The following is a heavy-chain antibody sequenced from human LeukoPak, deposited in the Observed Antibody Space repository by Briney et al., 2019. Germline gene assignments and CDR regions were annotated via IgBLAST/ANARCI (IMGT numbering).Heavy chain of an antibody. CDR3: ARLVVTPDYGMDV. CDR1: EYTFTSYY. D-gene: IGHD4-23*01. V-gene: IGHV1-46*01. J-gene: IGHJ6*02. Sequence: ASVKVSCKASEYTFTSYYMHWVRQPPGQGLEWMGIINPSGGSTSYAQKFQGRVTMTRDTSTSTVYMELSSLRSEDTAVYYCARLVVTPDYGMDVWGQGTTVTVSS. CDR2: INPSGGST.